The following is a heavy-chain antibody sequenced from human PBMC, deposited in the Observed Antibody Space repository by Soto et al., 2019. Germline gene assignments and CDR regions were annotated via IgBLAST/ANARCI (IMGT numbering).Heavy chain of an antibody. CDR3: ASRGYCSSTSCRGYYGMDV. J-gene: IGHJ6*02. CDR2: IFYSGNV. Sequence: PSETLSLTCAVSGASISTDDWWSWVRQAPGKGLEWIGYIFYSGNVNYNASLKSRVTISVDTSKNQFSLKLSSVTAADTAVYYCASRGYCSSTSCRGYYGMDVWGQGTTVTVSS. V-gene: IGHV4-4*02. CDR1: GASISTDDW. D-gene: IGHD2-2*01.